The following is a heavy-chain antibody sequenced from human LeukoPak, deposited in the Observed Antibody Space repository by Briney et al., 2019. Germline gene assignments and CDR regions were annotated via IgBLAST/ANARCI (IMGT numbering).Heavy chain of an antibody. J-gene: IGHJ4*02. CDR2: INGGNGDT. V-gene: IGHV1-3*01. Sequence: ASVKISCKAPGYTFTSYAIHWVRQAPGQRLEWMGWINGGNGDTKYSQSFQGRVTFTGDTFASTVYMELSSLRSEDTAVYYCARPLLMWFGEEYYFDYWGQGTLLTVSS. CDR1: GYTFTSYA. CDR3: ARPLLMWFGEEYYFDY. D-gene: IGHD3-10*01.